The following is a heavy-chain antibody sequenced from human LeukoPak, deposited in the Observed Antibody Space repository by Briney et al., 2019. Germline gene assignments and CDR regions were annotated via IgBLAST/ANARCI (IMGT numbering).Heavy chain of an antibody. CDR2: ITTSSSYI. V-gene: IGHV3-21*01. Sequence: GGSLRLSCAASGFSFGSYDMNWVRQAPGKGLEWVSSITTSSSYIYYADSVKGRFTVSRDNAKNSLYLQMNSLRAEETAVYYCASHIVVVTAIRYYAMDVWGQGTTVTVSS. CDR1: GFSFGSYD. J-gene: IGHJ6*02. D-gene: IGHD2-2*01. CDR3: ASHIVVVTAIRYYAMDV.